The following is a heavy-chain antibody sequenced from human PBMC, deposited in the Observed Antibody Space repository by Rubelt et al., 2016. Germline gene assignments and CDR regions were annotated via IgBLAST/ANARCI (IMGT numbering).Heavy chain of an antibody. D-gene: IGHD5-18*01. V-gene: IGHV4-39*01. Sequence: QQQLQESGPGLVKPSETLSLTCIVSGGSISGSSYYWGWIRQPPGKGLEWIASIFSSGSTSYSPSLKSRVTISVDTSKNQFSLKLKSVTAADTAVYYCARHPTALDIYYFDYWGQGTLVTVSS. CDR3: ARHPTALDIYYFDY. CDR2: IFSSGST. J-gene: IGHJ4*02. CDR1: GGSISGSSYY.